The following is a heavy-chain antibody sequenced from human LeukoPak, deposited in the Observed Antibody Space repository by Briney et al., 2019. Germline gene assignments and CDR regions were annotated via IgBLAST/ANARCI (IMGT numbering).Heavy chain of an antibody. CDR3: AKYDYYDSSGYEDRPFDY. V-gene: IGHV3-23*01. Sequence: GGSLRLSCAASGFTFSNAWMSWVRQAPGKGLEWVSAISGSGGSTYYADSVKGRFTISRDNSKNTLYLQMNSLRAEDTAVYYCAKYDYYDSSGYEDRPFDYWGQGTLVTVSS. J-gene: IGHJ4*02. CDR2: ISGSGGST. CDR1: GFTFSNAW. D-gene: IGHD3-22*01.